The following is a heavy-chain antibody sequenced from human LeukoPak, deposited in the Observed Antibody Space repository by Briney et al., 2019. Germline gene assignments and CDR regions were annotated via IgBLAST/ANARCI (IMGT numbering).Heavy chain of an antibody. CDR1: GFTFSSYS. J-gene: IGHJ5*02. Sequence: GGSLRLSCAASGFTFSSYSMNWVRQAPGKGLEWVSSISSSSSYIYYADSVKGRFTISRDNAKNSLYLQMNSLRAEDTAVYYCAREPRQIAAAKINWFDPWGQGTLVTVTS. D-gene: IGHD6-13*01. CDR2: ISSSSSYI. V-gene: IGHV3-21*01. CDR3: AREPRQIAAAKINWFDP.